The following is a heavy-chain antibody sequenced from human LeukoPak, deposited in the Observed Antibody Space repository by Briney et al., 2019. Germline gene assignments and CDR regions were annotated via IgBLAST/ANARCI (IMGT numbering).Heavy chain of an antibody. CDR3: AREGVAY. CDR2: ISSSSSYI. V-gene: IGHV3-21*01. CDR1: GLTFSNYW. J-gene: IGHJ4*02. D-gene: IGHD2-8*01. Sequence: GGSLRLSCAASGLTFSNYWMDWVRQAPGKGLEWVSSISSSSSYIYYADSVKGRFTISRDNAKNSLYLQMNSLRAEDTAVYYCAREGVAYWGQGTLVTVSS.